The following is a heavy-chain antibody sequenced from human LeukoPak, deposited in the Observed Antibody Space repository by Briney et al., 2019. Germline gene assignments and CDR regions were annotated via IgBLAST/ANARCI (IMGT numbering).Heavy chain of an antibody. V-gene: IGHV3-23*01. Sequence: GGSLRLSCAASGFTLSTYAMSWVRQTPGKGLEWVAATSSSDAGTYHADSVRGRFTISRDNSKNTLYLQMNSLRAEDAAVYFCAKAPVPSCRGAYCYPFASWGQGTLVTLSS. J-gene: IGHJ4*02. CDR2: TSSSDAGT. CDR1: GFTLSTYA. CDR3: AKAPVPSCRGAYCYPFAS. D-gene: IGHD2-21*01.